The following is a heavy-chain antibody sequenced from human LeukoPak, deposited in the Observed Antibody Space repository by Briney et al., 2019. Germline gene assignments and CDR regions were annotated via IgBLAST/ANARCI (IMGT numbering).Heavy chain of an antibody. J-gene: IGHJ5*02. V-gene: IGHV3-15*01. CDR2: IKSKTDGGTT. CDR1: GFTFSNAW. Sequence: GGSLRLSCAASGFTFSNAWMSWVRQAPGKGLEWGGRIKSKTDGGTTDYAAPVKGRFTISRDDSKNTLYLQMNSLKTEDTAAYYCTSDKAVAGGWFDPWGQGTLVTVSS. D-gene: IGHD6-19*01. CDR3: TSDKAVAGGWFDP.